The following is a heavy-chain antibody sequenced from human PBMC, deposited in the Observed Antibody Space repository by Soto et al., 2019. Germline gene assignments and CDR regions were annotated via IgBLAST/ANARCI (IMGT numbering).Heavy chain of an antibody. CDR3: ARMPGYCSSTSCSSYWYFDL. CDR2: IKQDGSEK. J-gene: IGHJ2*01. D-gene: IGHD2-2*01. V-gene: IGHV3-7*04. Sequence: PGGSLRLSCAASGFTFSSYWMSWVRQAPGKGLEWVANIKQDGSEKYYVDSVKGRFTISRDNAKNSLYLQMNSLRAEDTAVYYCARMPGYCSSTSCSSYWYFDLWGRGTLVTVSS. CDR1: GFTFSSYW.